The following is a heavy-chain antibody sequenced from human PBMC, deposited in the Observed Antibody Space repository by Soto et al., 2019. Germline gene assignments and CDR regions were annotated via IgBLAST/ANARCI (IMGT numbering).Heavy chain of an antibody. Sequence: QVQLVESGGGVVQPGRTLRHSCAAAGFSFSSYGMHWVRQAPGKGLEWVAVIWFDGSNKYYADSVKGRFTISRDNAQNTLYLQMISLRAEDTALYYCARHSVSGGYYYIDVWGKGTTVTVSS. CDR1: GFSFSSYG. CDR2: IWFDGSNK. J-gene: IGHJ6*03. D-gene: IGHD3-16*01. CDR3: ARHSVSGGYYYIDV. V-gene: IGHV3-33*01.